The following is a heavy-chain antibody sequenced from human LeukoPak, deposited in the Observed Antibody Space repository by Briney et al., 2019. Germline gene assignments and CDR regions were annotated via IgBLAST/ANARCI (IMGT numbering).Heavy chain of an antibody. V-gene: IGHV4-59*12. CDR2: IYYSGST. J-gene: IGHJ3*02. D-gene: IGHD5-18*01. CDR1: GGSISSYY. CDR3: ARDRAMAEGGAFDT. Sequence: SETLSLTCTVSGGSISSYYWSWIRQPPGKGLEWIGYIYYSGSTNYNPSLKSRVTMSVDTSKNQFSLKLSSVTAADTAVYYCARDRAMAEGGAFDTWGQGTMVTVSS.